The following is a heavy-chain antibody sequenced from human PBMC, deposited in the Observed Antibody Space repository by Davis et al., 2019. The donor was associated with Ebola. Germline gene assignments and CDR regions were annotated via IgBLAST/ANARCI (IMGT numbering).Heavy chain of an antibody. D-gene: IGHD2-2*01. CDR3: ARGGHDIVVVPAAMASYYYYGMDV. CDR1: GGSFSGYY. CDR2: IYYSGST. J-gene: IGHJ6*02. V-gene: IGHV4-34*01. Sequence: SETLSLTCAVYGGSFSGYYWSWIRQPPGKGLEWIGSIYYSGSTYYNPSLKSRVTISVDTSKNQFSLKLSSVTAADTAVYYCARGGHDIVVVPAAMASYYYYGMDVWGQGTTVTVSS.